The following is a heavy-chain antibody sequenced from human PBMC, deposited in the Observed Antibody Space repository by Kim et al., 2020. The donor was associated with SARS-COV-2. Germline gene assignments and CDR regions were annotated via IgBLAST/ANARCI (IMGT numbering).Heavy chain of an antibody. CDR2: IYWDDDK. V-gene: IGHV2-5*02. D-gene: IGHD1-1*01. Sequence: SGPTLVNPTQTLTLTCTFSGFSLSTSGVGVGWIRQPPGKALEWLALIYWDDDKRYSPSLKSSLTITKDTSKNQVVLTMTNMDPEDTATYYCAHSLDGTGTTNWFDPWGQGTLVTVSS. J-gene: IGHJ5*02. CDR3: AHSLDGTGTTNWFDP. CDR1: GFSLSTSGVG.